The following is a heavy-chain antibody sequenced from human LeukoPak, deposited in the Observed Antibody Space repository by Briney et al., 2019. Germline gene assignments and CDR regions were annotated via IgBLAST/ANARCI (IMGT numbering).Heavy chain of an antibody. D-gene: IGHD4-23*01. J-gene: IGHJ4*02. CDR1: GYRFTTYW. CDR2: IYPGDSDT. CDR3: ARGGNHLDY. Sequence: GESLKISCEGSGYRFTTYWIASVRQLPGKGLEWMGIIYPGDSDTRYSPSFQGQVTISADKSISTAYLQWSSLKASDTAMYYCARGGNHLDYWGQGTLVTVSS. V-gene: IGHV5-51*01.